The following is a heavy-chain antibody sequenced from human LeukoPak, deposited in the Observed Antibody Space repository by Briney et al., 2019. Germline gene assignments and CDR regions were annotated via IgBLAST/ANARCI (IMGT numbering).Heavy chain of an antibody. CDR3: AGGPGY. V-gene: IGHV3-64*01. J-gene: IGHJ4*02. CDR1: GFTFSNYA. CDR2: ISSNEVDT. Sequence: GGSLRLSCAASGFTFSNYAILWVRQAPGKGLEYVSGISSNEVDTYYAKSVKGRFTVSRDNSKNTLYLQMDTLRAEDMAVYYCAGGPGYWGQGTLVTVHS.